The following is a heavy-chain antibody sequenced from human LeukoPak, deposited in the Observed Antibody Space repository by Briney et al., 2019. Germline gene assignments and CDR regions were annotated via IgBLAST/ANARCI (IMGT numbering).Heavy chain of an antibody. Sequence: SETLSLTCTFSGGFINSNRSYWGWIRHPLGKALEWVGSIHYSGGTYYNPSLKSRVTISVVTSNDQVTLNLTSVTAADTAVYYCARHFYSDHWIWSFDILGQGTMVTISS. D-gene: IGHD5-18*01. V-gene: IGHV4-39*01. CDR1: GGFINSNRSY. CDR2: IHYSGGT. J-gene: IGHJ3*02. CDR3: ARHFYSDHWIWSFDI.